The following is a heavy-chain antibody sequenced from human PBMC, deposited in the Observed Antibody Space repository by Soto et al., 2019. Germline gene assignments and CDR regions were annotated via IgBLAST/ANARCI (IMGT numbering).Heavy chain of an antibody. D-gene: IGHD4-17*01. CDR2: IIPIFGTA. CDR1: GGTFSSYA. CDR3: ASRTDYGDSLGYYYYYGMDV. J-gene: IGHJ6*02. Sequence: SVKVSCKASGGTFSSYAISWVRQAPGQGLEWMGGIIPIFGTANYAQKFQGRVTITADESTSTAYMELSSLRSEDTAVYYCASRTDYGDSLGYYYYYGMDVWGQGTTVTVSS. V-gene: IGHV1-69*13.